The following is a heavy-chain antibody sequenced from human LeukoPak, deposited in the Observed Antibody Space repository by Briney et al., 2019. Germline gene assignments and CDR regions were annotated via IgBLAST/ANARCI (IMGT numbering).Heavy chain of an antibody. Sequence: GGSLRLSCAASGFTFSSYTMHWVRQAPGKGLEWVAVISYDGSNKYYADSVKGRFTISRDNSKNTLYLQMNSLRAEDTAVYYCARDGISIAVGDYWGQGTLVTVSS. CDR3: ARDGISIAVGDY. J-gene: IGHJ4*02. V-gene: IGHV3-30-3*01. CDR1: GFTFSSYT. D-gene: IGHD6-19*01. CDR2: ISYDGSNK.